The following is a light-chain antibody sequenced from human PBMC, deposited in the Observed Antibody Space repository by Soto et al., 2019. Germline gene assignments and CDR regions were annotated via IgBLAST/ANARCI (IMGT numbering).Light chain of an antibody. CDR2: GTS. CDR1: QRVSDSL. CDR3: QQYGDSPVT. Sequence: EIVLTQSPGTLSLSPGERATLSCRASQRVSDSLLAWYKQRPGQAPRLLIYGTSIRATGIPDRFSGTGSGTDFTLTISGVEPEDCAVYYCQQYGDSPVTFGQGTRLEIK. J-gene: IGKJ5*01. V-gene: IGKV3-20*01.